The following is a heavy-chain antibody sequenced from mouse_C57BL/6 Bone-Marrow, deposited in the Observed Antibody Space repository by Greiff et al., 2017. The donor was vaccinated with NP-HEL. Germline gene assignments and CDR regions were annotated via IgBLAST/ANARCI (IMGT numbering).Heavy chain of an antibody. CDR3: ARLGDYFDY. V-gene: IGHV5-12*01. D-gene: IGHD3-3*01. Sequence: EVQVVESGGGLVQPGGSLKLSCAASGFTFSDYYMYWVRQTPEKRLEWVAYISNGGGSTYYPDTVKGRFTISRDNAKNTQYLQMSRLKSEDTSMYYCARLGDYFDYWGQGTTLTVSS. CDR2: ISNGGGST. CDR1: GFTFSDYY. J-gene: IGHJ2*01.